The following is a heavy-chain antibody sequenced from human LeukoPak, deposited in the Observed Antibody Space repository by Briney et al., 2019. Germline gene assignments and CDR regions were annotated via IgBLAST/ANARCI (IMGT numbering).Heavy chain of an antibody. V-gene: IGHV1-8*03. CDR1: GYSFTNYD. J-gene: IGHJ4*02. Sequence: ASVKVSCKASGYSFTNYDINWVRQATGQGLEWMGWMNPKSGDTGYSQKFQGRVFITRDTSINTAYMELSSLGSDDTAVYYCASSGYSGYEATPDYWGQGTLVTVSS. CDR3: ASSGYSGYEATPDY. CDR2: MNPKSGDT. D-gene: IGHD5-12*01.